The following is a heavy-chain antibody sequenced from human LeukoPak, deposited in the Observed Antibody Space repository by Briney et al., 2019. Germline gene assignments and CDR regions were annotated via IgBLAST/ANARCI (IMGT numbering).Heavy chain of an antibody. D-gene: IGHD6-19*01. J-gene: IGHJ4*02. CDR2: IYYSGTT. CDR3: ARGTVAHRYYFDY. CDR1: GGSISSSTYY. V-gene: IGHV4-39*01. Sequence: SETLSLTCTVSGGSISSSTYYWGWIRQPPGEGLEWIGTIYYSGTTYYNSSLKRRVTISVDTSKNLLSLMLSSVTAADAAVYCCARGTVAHRYYFDYWGQGTLVTVSS.